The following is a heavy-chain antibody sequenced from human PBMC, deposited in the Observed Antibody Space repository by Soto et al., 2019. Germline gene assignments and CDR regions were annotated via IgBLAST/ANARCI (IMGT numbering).Heavy chain of an antibody. CDR2: IKSKTDGGTT. V-gene: IGHV3-15*07. CDR3: TTEGWSGWYGDAFDI. D-gene: IGHD6-19*01. Sequence: SVSNAWMNWVRQAPGKGLEWVGRIKSKTDGGTTDYAAPVKGRFTIPRDDSKNTLYLQMNSLKTEDTAVYYCTTEGWSGWYGDAFDIWGQGTMVTVSS. CDR1: SVSNAW. J-gene: IGHJ3*02.